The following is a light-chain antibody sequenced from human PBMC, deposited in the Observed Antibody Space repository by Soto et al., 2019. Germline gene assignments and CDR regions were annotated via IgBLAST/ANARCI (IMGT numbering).Light chain of an antibody. J-gene: IGKJ4*02. CDR1: QSVSSSY. V-gene: IGKV3-20*01. Sequence: EIVLTQSPGTLSLSPGERATLSCRASQSVSSSYLAWYQQKPGQAPRLLISGASSRATGIPDRFSGSGSGTDFPLTISRLEPEDLAVYYCQQYGSSPRTFGGGTKVEIK. CDR3: QQYGSSPRT. CDR2: GAS.